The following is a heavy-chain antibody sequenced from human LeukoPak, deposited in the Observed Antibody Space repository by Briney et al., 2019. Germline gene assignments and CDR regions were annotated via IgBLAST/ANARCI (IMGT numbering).Heavy chain of an antibody. CDR3: ARARNPMTVADVFDI. V-gene: IGHV1-69*05. CDR1: GGTFSSYA. J-gene: IGHJ3*02. CDR2: IIPIFDTA. D-gene: IGHD3-22*01. Sequence: SVKVSCKVSGGTFSSYAITWVRQAPGQGLEWMGGIIPIFDTAEYAQKFQGRVTITTDESTSTAHMELRSLRSEDTAEYYCARARNPMTVADVFDIWGQGTRVTVSS.